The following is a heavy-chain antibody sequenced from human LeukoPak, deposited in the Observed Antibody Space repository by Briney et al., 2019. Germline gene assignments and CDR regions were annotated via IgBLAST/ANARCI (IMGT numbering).Heavy chain of an antibody. V-gene: IGHV4-34*01. Sequence: PGGSLRLSCAASGFTFSSYWMSWIRQSPGKGLEWIGEVAHKGPTVYSPTLNRKYNPSFKSRVTMSVDPSKNQFSLKLTSVTVADTATYYCVRQGTNSGYYLLDYWGQGHLVIVSS. CDR2: VAHKGPT. J-gene: IGHJ4*02. CDR3: VRQGTNSGYYLLDY. CDR1: GFTFSSYW. D-gene: IGHD3-22*01.